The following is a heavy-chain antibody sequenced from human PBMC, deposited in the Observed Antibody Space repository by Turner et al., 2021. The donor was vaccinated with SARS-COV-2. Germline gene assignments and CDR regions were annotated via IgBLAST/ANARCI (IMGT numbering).Heavy chain of an antibody. CDR2: INPNSGAT. J-gene: IGHJ3*02. Sequence: QVQLLRSGAEVKNPGASGKVPCKASGYPFTGYYVQWVRQAPGQGLEWMGWINPNSGATNYAQKFQGRVTMTRDTSVSTAYMELSRLRSDDTAMYYCAREDNSGWGAFDIWGQGTMVTVSS. V-gene: IGHV1-2*02. D-gene: IGHD6-19*01. CDR1: GYPFTGYY. CDR3: AREDNSGWGAFDI.